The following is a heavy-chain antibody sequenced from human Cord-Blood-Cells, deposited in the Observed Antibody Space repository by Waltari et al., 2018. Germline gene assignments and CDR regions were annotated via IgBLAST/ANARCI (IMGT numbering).Heavy chain of an antibody. Sequence: QVQLVQSGAEVKKPGSSVKVSCKASGGTFSSYAISWVRQAPGQGLEWMGGFIPVVGKENYGKKFQGRGTITADESTSTAYMELSSLRSEDTAVYYCARERSSSWYAFDIWGQGTMVTVSS. J-gene: IGHJ3*02. CDR1: GGTFSSYA. CDR3: ARERSSSWYAFDI. D-gene: IGHD6-13*01. V-gene: IGHV1-69*12. CDR2: FIPVVGKE.